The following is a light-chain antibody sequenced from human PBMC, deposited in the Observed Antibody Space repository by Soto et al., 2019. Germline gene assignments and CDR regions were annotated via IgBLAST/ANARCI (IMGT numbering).Light chain of an antibody. CDR2: GAS. CDR3: QHYGSSGT. CDR1: QSVSSN. Sequence: SVLAQSHGTLSFSPGERATLSCRASQSVSSNLAWYQQKPGQAPRLLIYGASNRATGIPDRFSGSGSGTDFTLTICRLEPEDFAVYYCQHYGSSGTFGQGTKVDIK. J-gene: IGKJ1*01. V-gene: IGKV3-20*01.